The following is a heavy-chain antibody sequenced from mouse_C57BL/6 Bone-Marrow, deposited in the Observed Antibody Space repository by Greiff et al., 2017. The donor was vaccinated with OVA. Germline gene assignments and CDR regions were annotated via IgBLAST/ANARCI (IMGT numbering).Heavy chain of an antibody. CDR3: TRGYSNCYAMDD. Sequence: QVQLQQSGAELVRPGASVTLSCKASGYTFTDYEMHWVKQTPVHGLEWIGAIDPETGGTAYNQKFKGKAILNADKSSSTAYVELRSLTAEDSAVYYCTRGYSNCYAMDDWGQGTSVTGSS. V-gene: IGHV1-15*01. D-gene: IGHD2-5*01. J-gene: IGHJ4*01. CDR1: GYTFTDYE. CDR2: IDPETGGT.